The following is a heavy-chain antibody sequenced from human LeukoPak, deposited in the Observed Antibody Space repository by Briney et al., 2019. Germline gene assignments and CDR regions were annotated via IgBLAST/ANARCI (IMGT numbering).Heavy chain of an antibody. CDR3: ARGHIAVAAHDDAFDI. CDR2: ISSSGRTI. J-gene: IGHJ3*02. D-gene: IGHD6-19*01. Sequence: GGSLRLSCVASGFTFSSYEINWVRQAPGKGLEWVSYISSSGRTIYYADSVKGRFTISRHNAKNSLYLQMNSLRAEDTAVYSCARGHIAVAAHDDAFDIWGQGTMVTVSS. CDR1: GFTFSSYE. V-gene: IGHV3-48*03.